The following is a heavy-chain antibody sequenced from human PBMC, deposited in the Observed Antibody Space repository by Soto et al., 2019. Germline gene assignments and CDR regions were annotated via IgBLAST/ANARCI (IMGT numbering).Heavy chain of an antibody. Sequence: QVHLEQSGAEVKKPGSSVKVSCKFSGGTFSSYVIIWVRQAPGQGLEWMGGIIPVSGTANYAQKFHGRVRISADAATNTAYMELSSVRFDDTAVYYCATVDRSVALVGWFDPWGQGTLVTVSS. J-gene: IGHJ5*02. V-gene: IGHV1-69*01. D-gene: IGHD2-8*02. CDR1: GGTFSSYV. CDR3: ATVDRSVALVGWFDP. CDR2: IIPVSGTA.